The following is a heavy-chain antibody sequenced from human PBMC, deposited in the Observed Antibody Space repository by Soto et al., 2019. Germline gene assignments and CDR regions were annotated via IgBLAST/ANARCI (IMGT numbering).Heavy chain of an antibody. CDR2: ISGSGGST. CDR3: AKIPSVVAGGPGWFDP. J-gene: IGHJ5*02. Sequence: PGGYLRLSCAASGFTFSSYAMGWVRQAPGKGLEWVADISGSGGSTFYADSVKGRFTFSRDNSNNTLYLQMNSLRAEDTAVYYCAKIPSVVAGGPGWFDPWGQGTLVTVSS. D-gene: IGHD6-19*01. V-gene: IGHV3-23*01. CDR1: GFTFSSYA.